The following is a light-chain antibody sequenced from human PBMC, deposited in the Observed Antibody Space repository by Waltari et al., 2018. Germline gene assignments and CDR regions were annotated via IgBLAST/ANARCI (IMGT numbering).Light chain of an antibody. Sequence: SYELPQPSSVSVSPGQTATITCSGDVLAKKYSRWFQQKPGQAPVLVIYKDNERPSGIPERFSGSSSGTTVTLTISGAQVEDEADYYCYSAADNNLGVFGGGTKLTVL. CDR3: YSAADNNLGV. CDR2: KDN. J-gene: IGLJ3*02. CDR1: VLAKKY. V-gene: IGLV3-27*01.